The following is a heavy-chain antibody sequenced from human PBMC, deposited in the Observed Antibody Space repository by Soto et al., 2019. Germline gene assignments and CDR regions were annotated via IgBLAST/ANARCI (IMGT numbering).Heavy chain of an antibody. Sequence: PSETLSLTCTVSGGSITSYYWSWIRQPPGKGLEWIGYIYYSGSTNYNPSLKSRVTISVDTSKNQFSLKLSSVTAADTAVYYCARMGGSGFNWFDPWGQGTLVTVSS. J-gene: IGHJ5*02. D-gene: IGHD3-10*01. CDR3: ARMGGSGFNWFDP. CDR2: IYYSGST. CDR1: GGSITSYY. V-gene: IGHV4-59*01.